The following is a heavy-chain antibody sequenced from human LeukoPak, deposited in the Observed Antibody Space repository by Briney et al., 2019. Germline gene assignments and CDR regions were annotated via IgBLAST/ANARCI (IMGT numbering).Heavy chain of an antibody. CDR1: GGSSTNYY. D-gene: IGHD4-17*01. Sequence: SETLSLTCSVSGGSSTNYYWSWIRQPPGRGLEWIGYIYYSGSTNSNASLKSRVTIFVDPSKNQFSLKLSSVTAADTAVYYCARLGRKATVTLDAAFDIWGQGTLVTVSS. CDR2: IYYSGST. J-gene: IGHJ3*02. V-gene: IGHV4-59*08. CDR3: ARLGRKATVTLDAAFDI.